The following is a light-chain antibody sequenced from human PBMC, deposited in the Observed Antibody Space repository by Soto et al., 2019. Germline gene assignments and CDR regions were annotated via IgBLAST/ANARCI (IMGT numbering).Light chain of an antibody. CDR3: SSYTSSSTLYV. J-gene: IGLJ1*01. CDR1: SSNIGAGYD. Sequence: SVLTQPPSVSGAPGQRVTISCTGSSSNIGAGYDVHWYQQLPGTAPKLLIYGNSNRPSGVPDRFSGSKSGNTASLTISGLQAEDEADYYCSSYTSSSTLYVFGTGTKVTVL. CDR2: GNS. V-gene: IGLV1-40*01.